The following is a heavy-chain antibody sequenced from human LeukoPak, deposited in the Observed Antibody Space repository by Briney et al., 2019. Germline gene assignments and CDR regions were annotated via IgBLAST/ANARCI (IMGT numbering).Heavy chain of an antibody. D-gene: IGHD3-10*01. Sequence: GGSLRLSCAASGFTFSSYAMSWVRQAPGKGLEWVSAISGSGGSTYYADSVKGRFTISRDNSKNTLYLQMNSLRAEDTAVYYCAKEGRIWFGELLTIDYWGQGTPVTVSS. J-gene: IGHJ4*02. CDR3: AKEGRIWFGELLTIDY. CDR2: ISGSGGST. CDR1: GFTFSSYA. V-gene: IGHV3-23*01.